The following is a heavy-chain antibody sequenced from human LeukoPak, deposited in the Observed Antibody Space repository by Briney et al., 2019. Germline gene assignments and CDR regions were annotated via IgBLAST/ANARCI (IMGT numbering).Heavy chain of an antibody. Sequence: SETLSLTCTVSGGSISSYYWSWIRQPPGKGLEWIGYINYSGSTNYNPSLKSRVTMSVDTSKNQFSLKLSSVTAADTAMYYCAREGRQDYVYFDHWGHGSLVTVSS. V-gene: IGHV4-59*01. CDR3: AREGRQDYVYFDH. CDR2: INYSGST. J-gene: IGHJ4*01. D-gene: IGHD4-17*01. CDR1: GGSISSYY.